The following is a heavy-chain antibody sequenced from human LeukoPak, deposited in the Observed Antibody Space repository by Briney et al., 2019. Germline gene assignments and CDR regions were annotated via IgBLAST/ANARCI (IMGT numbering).Heavy chain of an antibody. Sequence: GRSLRLSCAASGFTFSSYVMHWVRQAPGKGLEWVAIISHDGSNEYYADSVKGRFTISRDNSKNTLYLQMNSLRAEDTAVYYCAKEIWPTVTTPGWTYFDYWGQGTLVTVSS. V-gene: IGHV3-30*04. D-gene: IGHD4-17*01. CDR2: ISHDGSNE. CDR1: GFTFSSYV. J-gene: IGHJ4*02. CDR3: AKEIWPTVTTPGWTYFDY.